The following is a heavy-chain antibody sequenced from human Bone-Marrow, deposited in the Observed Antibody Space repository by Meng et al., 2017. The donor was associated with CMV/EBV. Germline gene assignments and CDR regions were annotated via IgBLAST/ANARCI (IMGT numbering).Heavy chain of an antibody. V-gene: IGHV1-2*02. CDR3: ARRDDSWGGYSHYYGMDV. Sequence: ASVKVSCKASGYTFTDFYIHWVRQAPGQGLEWMGCINPHSGVTNYTQKFQGRFTLTRDTFINTAYMELSRLRSDDTAVYYCARRDDSWGGYSHYYGMDVWGQGTTVTVSS. CDR2: INPHSGVT. J-gene: IGHJ6*02. D-gene: IGHD3-3*01. CDR1: GYTFTDFY.